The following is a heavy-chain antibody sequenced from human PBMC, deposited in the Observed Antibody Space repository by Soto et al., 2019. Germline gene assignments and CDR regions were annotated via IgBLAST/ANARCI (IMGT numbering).Heavy chain of an antibody. Sequence: GSVKVSCKACGYSFTSLDINWVRQTTGQGLEWMGWMQPSSGRTGYAQKFQGRVTMTRDTSINTAYMELSSLTSDDTAFYYCARGVTAGVDYWGQGTLVTVSS. CDR3: ARGVTAGVDY. D-gene: IGHD1-26*01. V-gene: IGHV1-8*01. CDR2: MQPSSGRT. J-gene: IGHJ4*02. CDR1: GYSFTSLD.